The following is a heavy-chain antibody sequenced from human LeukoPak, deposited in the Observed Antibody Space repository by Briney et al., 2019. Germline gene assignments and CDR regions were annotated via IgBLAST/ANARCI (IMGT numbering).Heavy chain of an antibody. CDR2: IIPIFGTA. Sequence: TSVKVSCKASGGTFSSYAISWVRQAPGQGLEWMGGIIPIFGTANYAQKFQGRVTITTDESTSTAYMELSSLRSDDTAMYYCARDRQLQWFGEFNVDFDYWGQGTLVTVSS. D-gene: IGHD3-10*01. CDR3: ARDRQLQWFGEFNVDFDY. CDR1: GGTFSSYA. V-gene: IGHV1-69*05. J-gene: IGHJ4*02.